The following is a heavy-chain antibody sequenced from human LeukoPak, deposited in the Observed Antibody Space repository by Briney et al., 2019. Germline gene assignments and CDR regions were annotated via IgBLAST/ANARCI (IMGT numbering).Heavy chain of an antibody. V-gene: IGHV4-39*01. CDR1: GGSISSSSYY. CDR3: ARHVVSLRSAARPLHFDY. Sequence: SETLSLTCTVPGGSISSSSYYWGWIRQPPGKGLEWIGSIYYSGSTYYNPSLKSRVAISVDTSKNQFSLKLSSVTAADTAVYYCARHVVSLRSAARPLHFDYWGQGTLVTVSS. D-gene: IGHD2-2*01. J-gene: IGHJ4*02. CDR2: IYYSGST.